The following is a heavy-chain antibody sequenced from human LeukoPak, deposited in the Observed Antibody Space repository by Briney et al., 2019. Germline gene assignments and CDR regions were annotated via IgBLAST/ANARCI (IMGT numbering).Heavy chain of an antibody. D-gene: IGHD5-24*01. CDR3: AKGGWLEY. J-gene: IGHJ4*02. CDR2: ISAYYCRT. CDR1: GFTFSSSA. V-gene: IGHV3-23*01. Sequence: GVPLRLSCGPCGFTFSSSAMSWVRQAPGKGLEWVSRISAYYCRTFYAHSVKGRSTISRDSSKTTLYLQMISLRPEDTAVYYCAKGGWLEYWRQGTLVTVSS.